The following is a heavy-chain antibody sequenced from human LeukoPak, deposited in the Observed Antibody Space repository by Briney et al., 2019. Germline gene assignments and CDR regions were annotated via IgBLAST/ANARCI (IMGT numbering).Heavy chain of an antibody. J-gene: IGHJ3*02. CDR1: GNSFSNYA. CDR2: ISAYNGNT. D-gene: IGHD3-3*01. CDR3: ARDKLRFLELGVGAFDI. V-gene: IGHV1-18*01. Sequence: GASVKVSCKTSGNSFSNYAISWVRQAPGQGLEWMGWISAYNGNTNYAQKLQGRVTMTTDTSTSTAYMELRSLRSDDTAVYYCARDKLRFLELGVGAFDIWGQGTMVTVSS.